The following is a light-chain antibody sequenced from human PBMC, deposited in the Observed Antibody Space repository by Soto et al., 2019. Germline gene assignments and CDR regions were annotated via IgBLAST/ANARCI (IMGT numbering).Light chain of an antibody. CDR2: AAS. V-gene: IGKV1-12*02. CDR1: QIIGSW. J-gene: IGKJ3*01. Sequence: DIQMTQSPSSVSASIGDRVTITCRASQIIGSWLAWYQQKPGRAPTLLIYAASSLQSGVPSRFSGSGSGTDFTLTITSLQAEDSATYYCQQANSSPFTFGPGTRVDIK. CDR3: QQANSSPFT.